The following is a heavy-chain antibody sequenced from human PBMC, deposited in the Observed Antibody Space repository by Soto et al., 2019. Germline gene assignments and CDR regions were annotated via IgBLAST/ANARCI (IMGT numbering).Heavy chain of an antibody. Sequence: SETLSLTCTVSGGSISSGGYYWSWIRQHPGKGLEWIGYIYYSGSTYYNPSLKSRVTISVDTSKNQFSLKLSSVTAADTAVYYCARNYGEKGYAFGIWGQGTMVTVSS. D-gene: IGHD1-7*01. CDR3: ARNYGEKGYAFGI. CDR2: IYYSGST. J-gene: IGHJ3*02. CDR1: GGSISSGGYY. V-gene: IGHV4-31*03.